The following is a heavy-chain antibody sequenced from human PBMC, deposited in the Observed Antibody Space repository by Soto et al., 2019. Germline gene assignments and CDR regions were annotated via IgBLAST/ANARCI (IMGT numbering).Heavy chain of an antibody. Sequence: ASVKVSCKASGYTFTSYDINWVRQATGQGLEWMGWMNPNSGNTGYAQKFQGRVTMTRNTSISTAYMELSSLRSEDTAVYYCARDSLYCGGGSCYSEHYFDYWGQGTLVTVSS. V-gene: IGHV1-8*01. D-gene: IGHD2-15*01. CDR1: GYTFTSYD. CDR3: ARDSLYCGGGSCYSEHYFDY. CDR2: MNPNSGNT. J-gene: IGHJ4*02.